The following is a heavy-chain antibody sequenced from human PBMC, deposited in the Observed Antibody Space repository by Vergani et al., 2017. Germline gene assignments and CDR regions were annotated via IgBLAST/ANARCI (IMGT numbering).Heavy chain of an antibody. CDR3: ERDHGRGWGYFEL. CDR1: GGSIRSYY. Sequence: QVQLQESGPGLVKPSETLSLTCTVSGGSIRSYYWSWIRQPPGKGLEWIGYNYYSGSTNYNPSLKSQVTISVDTPKNQFSLKLSSVTAADTAVYYCERDHGRGWGYFELWGRGTLVTVSS. J-gene: IGHJ2*01. CDR2: NYYSGST. D-gene: IGHD1-26*01. V-gene: IGHV4-59*01.